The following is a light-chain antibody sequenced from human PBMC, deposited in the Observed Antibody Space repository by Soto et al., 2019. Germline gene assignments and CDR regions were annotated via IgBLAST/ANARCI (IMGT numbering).Light chain of an antibody. CDR2: AAS. Sequence: DIQMTQSPSSLSASVGDTVTITCRASQGIIDYLAWYQQRPGKVPKLLIYAASTLQTGVPSRFSGSGAGTDFPLTRSSLQPEDVGSYYCQKYDTAPPTFGQGTRVEIK. V-gene: IGKV1-27*01. CDR3: QKYDTAPPT. CDR1: QGIIDY. J-gene: IGKJ1*01.